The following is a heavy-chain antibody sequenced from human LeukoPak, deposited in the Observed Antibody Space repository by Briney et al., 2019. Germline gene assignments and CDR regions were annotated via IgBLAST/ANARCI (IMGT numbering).Heavy chain of an antibody. D-gene: IGHD1-26*01. CDR3: ASPTENYYYGMDV. V-gene: IGHV3-66*01. J-gene: IGHJ6*02. CDR2: IYSGGST. Sequence: GSLRLSCAASGFPVSSNYMSWVRQAPGKGLEWVSVIYSGGSTYYADSVKGRFTISRDNSKNTLYLQMNSLRAEDTAVYYCASPTENYYYGMDVWGQGTTVTVSS. CDR1: GFPVSSNY.